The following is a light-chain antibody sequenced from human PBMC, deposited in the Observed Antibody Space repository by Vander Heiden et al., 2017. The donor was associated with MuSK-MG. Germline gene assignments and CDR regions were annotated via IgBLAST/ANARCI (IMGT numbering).Light chain of an antibody. CDR3: QSYDSSLSAVV. CDR1: TPNSGAGYD. CDR2: GNS. J-gene: IGLJ2*01. V-gene: IGLV1-40*01. Sequence: QPVLTHPPPVSGPPGQRVPIPCPGTTPNSGAGYDVHWYQQLPGTAPKLLIYGNSNRPAGVPDRFSGSKSGTSASLAITGLQAEDEADYYCQSYDSSLSAVVFGGGTKLTVL.